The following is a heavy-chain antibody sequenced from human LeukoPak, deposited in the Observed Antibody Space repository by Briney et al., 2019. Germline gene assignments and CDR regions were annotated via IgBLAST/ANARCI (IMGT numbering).Heavy chain of an antibody. CDR2: IKQDGSEK. D-gene: IGHD4-11*01. CDR1: GFTFSSYW. CDR3: AKDQGSYRLFDY. V-gene: IGHV3-7*03. J-gene: IGHJ4*02. Sequence: GGSLRLSCAASGFTFSSYWMSWVRQAPGKGLEWVANIKQDGSEKYYVDSVKGRFTISRDNAKNTLYLQMNSLRAEDTAVYYCAKDQGSYRLFDYWGQGTLVTVSS.